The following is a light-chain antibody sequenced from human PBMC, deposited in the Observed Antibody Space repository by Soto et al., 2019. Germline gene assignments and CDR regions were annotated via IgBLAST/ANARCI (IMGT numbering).Light chain of an antibody. V-gene: IGKV1-6*01. Sequence: AIQMTQSPSSLSASVGDSVTITCRARQDIRNDLGWFQQKPGKAPNLLIYGASSVHRGVPSRFGGSGSGPDFTLTISSLRSEDFATYYCLQSYSCPLTFGGGNKVDIK. J-gene: IGKJ4*01. CDR2: GAS. CDR1: QDIRND. CDR3: LQSYSCPLT.